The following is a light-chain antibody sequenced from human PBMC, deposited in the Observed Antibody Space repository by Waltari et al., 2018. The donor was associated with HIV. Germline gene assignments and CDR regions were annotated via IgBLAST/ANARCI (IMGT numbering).Light chain of an antibody. CDR2: KVS. Sequence: VVLTQFPVSLSVSVGQPDYISCRSSERLVSADGNTYLSWFQQRPGQSPRRLIYKVSNRDSGVPGKFSGSGAVTDFTLQISRVEAEDVATYYCAQETFWGWTFGPGTKLEI. J-gene: IGKJ1*01. CDR3: AQETFWGWT. CDR1: ERLVSADGNTY. V-gene: IGKV2-30*01.